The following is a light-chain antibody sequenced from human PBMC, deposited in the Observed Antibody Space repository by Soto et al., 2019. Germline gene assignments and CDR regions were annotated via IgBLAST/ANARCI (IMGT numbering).Light chain of an antibody. CDR3: CSYAGSSTFVV. J-gene: IGLJ2*01. V-gene: IGLV2-23*03. CDR1: SSDVGSYNF. CDR2: EGN. Sequence: QSVLTQPASVSGSPGQSITISCAGTSSDVGSYNFVSWYQQHPGKAPKLMIYEGNKRPSGVSNRFSGSKSGNTASLTSSGLQAADEAEYYCCSYAGSSTFVVFGGGTKLTVL.